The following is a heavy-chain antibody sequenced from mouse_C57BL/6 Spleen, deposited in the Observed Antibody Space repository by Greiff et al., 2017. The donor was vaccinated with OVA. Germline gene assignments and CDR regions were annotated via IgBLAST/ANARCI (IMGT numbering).Heavy chain of an antibody. V-gene: IGHV5-17*01. CDR2: ISSASSTI. CDR1: GFTFSDYG. Sequence: DVMLVESGGGLVKPGGSLKLSCAASGFTFSDYGMHWVRQAPEQGLEWVAYISSASSTIHYADTVKGRFTISRDNAKNTRCLQMTSLRSEDTAMYYCARRTAQGTFDDWGKGTTLTVSS. D-gene: IGHD3-2*02. CDR3: ARRTAQGTFDD. J-gene: IGHJ1*03.